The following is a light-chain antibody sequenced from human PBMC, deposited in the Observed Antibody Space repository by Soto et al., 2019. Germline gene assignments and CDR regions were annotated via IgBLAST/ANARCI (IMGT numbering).Light chain of an antibody. Sequence: EIVLTQSPGTLSLSPGERATLSCRASQSVSSSYLAWYQKKPGQAPRLLFYGASSRATGIPDRFSGSGSGTDFTLTISRLEPEDSAVYYCQQYGSSPPFTFGPGTKVDIK. V-gene: IGKV3-20*01. CDR1: QSVSSSY. J-gene: IGKJ3*01. CDR2: GAS. CDR3: QQYGSSPPFT.